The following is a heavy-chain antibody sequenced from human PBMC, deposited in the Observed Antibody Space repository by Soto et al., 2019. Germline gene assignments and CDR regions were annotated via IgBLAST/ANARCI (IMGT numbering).Heavy chain of an antibody. D-gene: IGHD3-22*01. J-gene: IGHJ3*02. V-gene: IGHV3-13*01. Sequence: EVQLVESGGGLVQPGGSLRLSCAASGFTFSSYDMHWVRQATGKGLEWVSAIGTAGDTYYPGSVKGRFTISRENAKNSLYLQMNSLRAGDTAVYYCARGYYDSSGYSTLDAFDIWGQGTMVTVSS. CDR3: ARGYYDSSGYSTLDAFDI. CDR2: IGTAGDT. CDR1: GFTFSSYD.